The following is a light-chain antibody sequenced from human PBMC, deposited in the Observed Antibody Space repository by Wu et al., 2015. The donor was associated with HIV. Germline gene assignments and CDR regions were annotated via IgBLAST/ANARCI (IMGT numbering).Light chain of an antibody. CDR2: QAS. J-gene: IGKJ4*01. V-gene: IGKV1-5*03. CDR3: QQYNDHVT. CDR1: QNINSW. Sequence: DIQMTQSPSTLSASVGDRVTITCRASQNINSWLAWYQQKPGKAPKLLISQASSLESGVPFRFSGSGSGTEFTLTTNSLQPDDFATYYCQQYNDHVTFAGGTKVEIK.